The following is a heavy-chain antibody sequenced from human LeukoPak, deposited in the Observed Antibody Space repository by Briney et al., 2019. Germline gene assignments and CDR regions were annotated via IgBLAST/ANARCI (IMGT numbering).Heavy chain of an antibody. Sequence: ASVKVSCKASGYTFTGYYMHWVRQAPGQGLEWMGWINPNSGGTNCAQKFQGRVTMTRDTSISTAYMELSRLRSDDTAVYYCARMAVAGTYYYYYGMDVWGQGTTVTVSS. CDR1: GYTFTGYY. J-gene: IGHJ6*02. CDR2: INPNSGGT. D-gene: IGHD6-19*01. CDR3: ARMAVAGTYYYYYGMDV. V-gene: IGHV1-2*02.